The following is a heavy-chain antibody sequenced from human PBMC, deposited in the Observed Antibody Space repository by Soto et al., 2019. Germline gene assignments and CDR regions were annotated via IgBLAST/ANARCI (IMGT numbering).Heavy chain of an antibody. J-gene: IGHJ5*02. CDR3: ARGRRITIFGVPKYNWFDP. CDR1: GYTFTSYD. D-gene: IGHD3-3*01. Sequence: ASVKVSCKASGYTFTSYDINWVRQATGQGLEWMGWMNPNSGNTGYAQKFQGRVTMTRNTSISTAYMELSSLRSEDTAVYYCARGRRITIFGVPKYNWFDPWGQGTLVTVSS. V-gene: IGHV1-8*01. CDR2: MNPNSGNT.